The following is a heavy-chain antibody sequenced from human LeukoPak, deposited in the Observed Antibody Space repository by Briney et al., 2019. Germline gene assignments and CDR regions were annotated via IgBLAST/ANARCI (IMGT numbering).Heavy chain of an antibody. V-gene: IGHV4-59*01. J-gene: IGHJ4*02. Sequence: PSETLSLTCTVSGGSISSYYWSWIRQPPGKGLEWIGYIYYSGSTNYNPSLKSRVTISVDTSKNQFSLKLSSVTAADTAVYYCAXXXXXXXXXXXVXYSSYFDYWGQGTLVTVSS. CDR3: AXXXXXXXXXXXVXYSSYFDY. CDR2: IYYSGST. D-gene: IGHD2-21*01. CDR1: GGSISSYY.